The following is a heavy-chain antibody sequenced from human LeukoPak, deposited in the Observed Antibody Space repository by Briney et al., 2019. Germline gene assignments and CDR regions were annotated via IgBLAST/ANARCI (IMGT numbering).Heavy chain of an antibody. V-gene: IGHV4-31*03. CDR1: GGSISSGGYY. Sequence: PSGTLSLTCTVSGGSISSGGYYWSWTRQHPGKGLEWIGYIYYSGSTYYNPSLKSRVTISVDTSKNQFSLKLSSVTAADTAVYYCARGIAVPGTGGYWYFDLWGRGTLVTVSS. D-gene: IGHD6-19*01. J-gene: IGHJ2*01. CDR2: IYYSGST. CDR3: ARGIAVPGTGGYWYFDL.